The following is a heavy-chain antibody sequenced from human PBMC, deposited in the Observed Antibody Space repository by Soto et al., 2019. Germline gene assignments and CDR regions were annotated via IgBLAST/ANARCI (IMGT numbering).Heavy chain of an antibody. CDR2: IYYSGST. CDR1: GGSISPYY. V-gene: IGHV4-59*08. Sequence: PSETLSLTCTVSGGSISPYYWSWIRQPPGKGLEWIAYIYYSGSTNYNPSLKSRVTISVDTSKNHFSLKLSSVTAADTAMYYCARHLEVAGHPAFEIWGQGTMVTVSS. CDR3: ARHLEVAGHPAFEI. D-gene: IGHD6-19*01. J-gene: IGHJ3*02.